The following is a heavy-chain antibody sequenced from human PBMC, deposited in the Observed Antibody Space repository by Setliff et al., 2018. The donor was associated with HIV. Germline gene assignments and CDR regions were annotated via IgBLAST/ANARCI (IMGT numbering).Heavy chain of an antibody. D-gene: IGHD1-20*01. CDR2: ISGSGGST. J-gene: IGHJ4*02. CDR1: GFTFSSYA. Sequence: LRLSCAASGFTFSSYAMSWVRQAPGKGLEWVSAISGSGGSTYYADSVKGRFTISRDNSKNTLYLQMNSLRAEDTAVYYCAKVRYNWKYYFDYWGQGTLVTVSS. V-gene: IGHV3-23*01. CDR3: AKVRYNWKYYFDY.